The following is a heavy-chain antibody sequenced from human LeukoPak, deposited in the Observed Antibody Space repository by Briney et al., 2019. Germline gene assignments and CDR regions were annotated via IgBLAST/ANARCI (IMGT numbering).Heavy chain of an antibody. J-gene: IGHJ4*02. Sequence: SETLSLTCTVSGGSISSSRYSWGWIRQPPGKGLEWIGTIYDSGSTYDTPSLNSRVTISAYTSKNHLSLRLSSVTAADTAVYYCARVGFGGYSYGYVDFWGQGTQVTVSS. CDR2: IYDSGST. CDR1: GGSISSSRYS. CDR3: ARVGFGGYSYGYVDF. V-gene: IGHV4-39*02. D-gene: IGHD5-18*01.